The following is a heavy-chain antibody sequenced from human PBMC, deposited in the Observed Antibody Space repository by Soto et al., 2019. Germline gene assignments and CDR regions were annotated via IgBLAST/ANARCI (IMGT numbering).Heavy chain of an antibody. CDR2: TYYRSSRWDN. V-gene: IGHV6-1*01. J-gene: IGHJ5*02. CDR3: AKGASDWYANCFDP. D-gene: IGHD3-9*01. Sequence: PSQTLSLTCAISGDSVSNHNAAWNWIRQSPARGLEWLGRTYYRSSRWDNDYAVSVKGRITINSDTSRNQFSLLLNSVGPEDTAVYYCAKGASDWYANCFDPWGQGTLVTVSS. CDR1: GDSVSNHNAA.